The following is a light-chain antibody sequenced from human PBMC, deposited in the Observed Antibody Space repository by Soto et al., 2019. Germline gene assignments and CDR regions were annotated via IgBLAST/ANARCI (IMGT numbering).Light chain of an antibody. J-gene: IGKJ4*01. CDR1: QSVSRN. Sequence: DTVMTQSPATLSVSPGERATLSCRASQSVSRNLAWYQQKPGQAPRLLIHDASSRATGIPSRFSGSGSGTEFTLTISSLQSEDFAVDYCQQYYKWPPLTFGGGTKVEIK. V-gene: IGKV3-15*01. CDR3: QQYYKWPPLT. CDR2: DAS.